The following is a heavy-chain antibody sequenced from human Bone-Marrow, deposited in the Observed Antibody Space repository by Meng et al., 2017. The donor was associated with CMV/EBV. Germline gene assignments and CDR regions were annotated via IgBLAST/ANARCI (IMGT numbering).Heavy chain of an antibody. CDR2: ISYDGSNN. Sequence: GESLKISCAASGFTFSSYAMHWVRQAPGKGLEWVAVISYDGSNNYYADSVKGRFTISRDNSKNTLYLQMNSLRAEDTAVYYCARDRCSSTSCYRTVGYYYGMDVWGQGTTVTVSS. J-gene: IGHJ6*02. CDR1: GFTFSSYA. V-gene: IGHV3-30*04. D-gene: IGHD2-2*02. CDR3: ARDRCSSTSCYRTVGYYYGMDV.